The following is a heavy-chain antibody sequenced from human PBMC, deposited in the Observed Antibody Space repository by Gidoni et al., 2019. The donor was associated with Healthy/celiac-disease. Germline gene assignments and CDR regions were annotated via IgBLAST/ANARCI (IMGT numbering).Heavy chain of an antibody. Sequence: EVQLVESGGGLVKPGRSLRLSCTASGFTFGDYAMSWFRQAPGKGLEWVGFIRSKAYGGTTEYAASVKSRFTISRDDSKSIAYLQMNSLKTEDTAVYYCTRVGSGTPIRRGFDYWGQGTLVTVSS. J-gene: IGHJ4*02. CDR3: TRVGSGTPIRRGFDY. V-gene: IGHV3-49*05. D-gene: IGHD3-10*01. CDR2: IRSKAYGGTT. CDR1: GFTFGDYA.